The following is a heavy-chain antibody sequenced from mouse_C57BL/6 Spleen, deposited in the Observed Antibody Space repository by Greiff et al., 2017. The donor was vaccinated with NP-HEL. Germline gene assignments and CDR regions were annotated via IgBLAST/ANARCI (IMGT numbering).Heavy chain of an antibody. Sequence: QVQLQQPGAELVRPGSSVKLSCKASGYTFTSYWMHWVKQRPIQGLEWIGNIDPSDSDTHYNQKFKDKATLTVDKSSSTAYMQLSSLTSEDSAVYYCARAVTVVEWAMDYWGQGTSVTVSS. D-gene: IGHD1-1*01. CDR1: GYTFTSYW. V-gene: IGHV1-52*01. J-gene: IGHJ4*01. CDR3: ARAVTVVEWAMDY. CDR2: IDPSDSDT.